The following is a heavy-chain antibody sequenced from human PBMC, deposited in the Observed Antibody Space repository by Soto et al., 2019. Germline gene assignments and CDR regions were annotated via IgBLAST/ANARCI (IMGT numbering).Heavy chain of an antibody. CDR2: IYHNGST. CDR1: GGSISRGGYS. J-gene: IGHJ4*02. V-gene: IGHV4-30-2*01. D-gene: IGHD3-3*01. Sequence: SETLSLTCAVSGGSISRGGYSWSWIRQPPGKGLECIGYIYHNGSTYYNPSLKSRVTISADRSKNQFSLKLTSVTAADTAVYYCARASLGWLLSFFDYWGQGTLVTVSS. CDR3: ARASLGWLLSFFDY.